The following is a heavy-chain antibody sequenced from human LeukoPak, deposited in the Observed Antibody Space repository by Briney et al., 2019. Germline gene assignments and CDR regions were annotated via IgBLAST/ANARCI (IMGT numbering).Heavy chain of an antibody. J-gene: IGHJ4*02. CDR3: ATKTRFGGSYGFDY. Sequence: GGSLRLSCSACGFTFSDYYMSWIRQAPGKGLEWVSYISSSGSTIYYADSVKGRFTISRDNSKNTLYLQMNSLRAEDTAVYYCATKTRFGGSYGFDYWGQRTLVTVSS. D-gene: IGHD1-26*01. V-gene: IGHV3-11*01. CDR1: GFTFSDYY. CDR2: ISSSGSTI.